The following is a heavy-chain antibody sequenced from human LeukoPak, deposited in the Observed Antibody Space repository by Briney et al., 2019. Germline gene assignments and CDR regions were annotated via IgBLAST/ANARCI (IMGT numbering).Heavy chain of an antibody. CDR1: RFTFSTYW. CDR2: IKSDGGT. CDR3: ARAPSEIGGYPEYFRH. V-gene: IGHV3-74*01. Sequence: GGSLRLSCAASRFTFSTYWMHWVRQAPGKGLVWVSRIKSDGGTNYADSVKGRFTISRDNAKKTVSLQMNSLRPEDTGVYYCARAPSEIGGYPEYFRHWGQGTLVTVSS. J-gene: IGHJ1*01. D-gene: IGHD2-15*01.